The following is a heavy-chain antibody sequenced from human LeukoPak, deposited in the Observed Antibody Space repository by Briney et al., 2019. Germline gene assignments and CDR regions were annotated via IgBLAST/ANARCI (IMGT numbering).Heavy chain of an antibody. CDR2: IYHSGST. V-gene: IGHV4-59*12. Sequence: PSETLSLTCTVSGGSISSYYWSWIRQPAGKGLEWIGYIYHSGSTYYNPSLKSRVTISVDRSKNQFSLKLSSVTAADTAVYYCARRGAAYYYGMDVWGQGTTVTVSS. D-gene: IGHD4/OR15-4a*01. J-gene: IGHJ6*02. CDR1: GGSISSYY. CDR3: ARRGAAYYYGMDV.